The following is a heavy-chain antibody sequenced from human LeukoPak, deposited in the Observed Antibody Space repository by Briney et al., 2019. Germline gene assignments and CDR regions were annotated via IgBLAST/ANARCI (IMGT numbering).Heavy chain of an antibody. CDR3: AKATYYYDSSGYDY. V-gene: IGHV3-23*01. CDR2: ISGSGGST. Sequence: GGSLRLFCAASGFTFSSYAMSWVRQAPGKGLEWVSAISGSGGSTYYADSVKGRFTISRDNSKNTLYLQMNSLRAEDTAVYYCAKATYYYDSSGYDYWGQGTLVTVSS. J-gene: IGHJ4*02. CDR1: GFTFSSYA. D-gene: IGHD3-22*01.